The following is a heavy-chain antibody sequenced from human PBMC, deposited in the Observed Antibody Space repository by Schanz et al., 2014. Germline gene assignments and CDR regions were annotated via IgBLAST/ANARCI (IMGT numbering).Heavy chain of an antibody. CDR3: AKDSRGSSFDMDV. CDR1: GFSFDDYT. Sequence: EVQLVESGGVVAQPGGSLRLSCAASGFSFDDYTMHWVRQAPGKGLEWVSLIDRDGGHTYYADSVKGRFTISRDNSKNSLYLQMNSLRTEDTALYYCAKDSRGSSFDMDVWGQGTTVVVSS. D-gene: IGHD1-26*01. CDR2: IDRDGGHT. J-gene: IGHJ6*02. V-gene: IGHV3-43*01.